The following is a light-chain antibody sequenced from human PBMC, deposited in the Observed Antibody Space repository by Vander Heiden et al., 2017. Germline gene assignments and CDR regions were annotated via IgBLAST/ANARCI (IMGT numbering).Light chain of an antibody. CDR2: WAS. J-gene: IGKJ2*01. CDR1: QTLLYNSNNKNY. CDR3: QQYYTSPMYT. V-gene: IGKV4-1*01. Sequence: DIVMTQSPDSLAVSLGERATINCKSSQTLLYNSNNKNYLAWYQQKPGPPPRLLIYWASTRESGVPDRFSGGGSGTDFTLTINNLQPEDVAVYYCQQYYTSPMYTFGQGTKLEIK.